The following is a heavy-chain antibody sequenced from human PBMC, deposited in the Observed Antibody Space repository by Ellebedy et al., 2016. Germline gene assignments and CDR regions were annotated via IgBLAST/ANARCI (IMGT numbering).Heavy chain of an antibody. V-gene: IGHV1-18*04. CDR2: VSTNNGDR. CDR1: GYKFLSYG. Sequence: ASVKVSXKTSGYKFLSYGISWVRQAPGQGLEWMGWVSTNNGDRNYAQKFKGRVTMTTDTSTTTAFMELRSLTSDDTAGYYCAGDGGDDDDGGWFEPWGQGTLVPVSS. CDR3: AGDGGDDDDGGWFEP. D-gene: IGHD4-23*01. J-gene: IGHJ5*02.